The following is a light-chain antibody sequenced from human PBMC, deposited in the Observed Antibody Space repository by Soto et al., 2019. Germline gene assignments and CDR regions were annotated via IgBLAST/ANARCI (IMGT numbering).Light chain of an antibody. Sequence: IVLTQTPSTLSVAPVGRATLSCIASQSVSNNYLSWYQQKPGQAPRLLIYDVSNRATGIPARFSGSGSGTNFSLTISSLEPEDFAVYYCQQRGHRPRTFGRRTKVDI. CDR1: QSVSNNY. J-gene: IGKJ1*01. CDR2: DVS. CDR3: QQRGHRPRT. V-gene: IGKV3-11*01.